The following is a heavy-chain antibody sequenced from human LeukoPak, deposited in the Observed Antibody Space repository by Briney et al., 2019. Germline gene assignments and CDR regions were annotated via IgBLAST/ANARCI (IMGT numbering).Heavy chain of an antibody. CDR3: ARLGGDTYYFGSASYPNWYFAL. D-gene: IGHD3-10*01. CDR1: GYTFTSHW. Sequence: GESLKISCQASGYTFTSHWIGWVRQMPGKGLECMGIIYPDDSDTTYRPSFQGQVTISADKSFSTAYLQWSSLKASDTAIYYCARLGGDTYYFGSASYPNWYFALWGRGTLVTVSS. V-gene: IGHV5-51*01. CDR2: IYPDDSDT. J-gene: IGHJ2*01.